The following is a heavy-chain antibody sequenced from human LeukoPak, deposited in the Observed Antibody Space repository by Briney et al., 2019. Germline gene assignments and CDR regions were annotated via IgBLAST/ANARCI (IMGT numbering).Heavy chain of an antibody. Sequence: SETLSLTCTVSGGSISSGGYYWSWIRQHPGKGLEWIGYIYYSGSTYYNPSLKSRVTISVDTSKNQFSLKLSSVTPEDTAVYYCAREWEYSYGPPHAFDIWGQGTMVTVSS. V-gene: IGHV4-31*03. CDR2: IYYSGST. CDR3: AREWEYSYGPPHAFDI. CDR1: GGSISSGGYY. D-gene: IGHD5-18*01. J-gene: IGHJ3*02.